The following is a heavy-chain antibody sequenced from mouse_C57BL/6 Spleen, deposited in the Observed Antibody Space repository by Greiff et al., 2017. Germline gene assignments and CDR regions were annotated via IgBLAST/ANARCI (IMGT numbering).Heavy chain of an antibody. D-gene: IGHD2-5*01. CDR1: GYTFTSYW. CDR2: IYPSDSET. CDR3: ARSPYSNYYAMDY. J-gene: IGHJ4*01. V-gene: IGHV1-61*01. Sequence: QVHVKQPGAELVRPGSSVKLSCKASGYTFTSYWMDWVKQRPGQGLEWIGNIYPSDSETHYNQKFKDKATLTVDKSSSTAYMQLSSLTSEDSAVYYCARSPYSNYYAMDYWGQGTSVTVSS.